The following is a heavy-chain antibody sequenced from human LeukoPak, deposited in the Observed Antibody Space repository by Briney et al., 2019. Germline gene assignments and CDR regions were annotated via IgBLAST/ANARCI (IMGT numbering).Heavy chain of an antibody. CDR2: INTHNGNT. CDR1: GYNFDKFG. D-gene: IGHD6-13*01. CDR3: ARDTPQHLKRYDY. V-gene: IGHV1-18*01. Sequence: ASVKVSCKASGYNFDKFGMAWVRQAPGQGLEWMGWINTHNGNTKYAQQYQGRVTMTTDTSTSTLYMELRSLRSDDTAVYFCARDTPQHLKRYDYWGQGTQVTVSS. J-gene: IGHJ4*02.